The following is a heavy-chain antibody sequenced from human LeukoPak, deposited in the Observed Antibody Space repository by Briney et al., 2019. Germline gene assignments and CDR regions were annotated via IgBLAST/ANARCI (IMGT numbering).Heavy chain of an antibody. CDR1: GFTFSSYA. CDR2: ISGSGDTT. CDR3: ARALTGYSSGWYYFDY. Sequence: GGSLRLSCAASGFTFSSYAMSWVRQAPGKGLEWVSAISGSGDTTYLADSVKGRFTISRDNFRNMLFLQMNSLRVEDTAVYYCARALTGYSSGWYYFDYWGQGTLVTVSS. V-gene: IGHV3-23*01. D-gene: IGHD6-19*01. J-gene: IGHJ4*02.